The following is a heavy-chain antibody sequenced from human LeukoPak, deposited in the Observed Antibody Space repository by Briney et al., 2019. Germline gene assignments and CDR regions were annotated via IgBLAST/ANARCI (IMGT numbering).Heavy chain of an antibody. CDR3: ARRPSSRIAAAGRYYYYYMDV. J-gene: IGHJ6*03. D-gene: IGHD6-13*01. Sequence: PSETLPLTCTVSGGSISSSSYYWGWIRQPPGKGLEWIGSIYYSGSTYYNPSLKSRVTISVDTSKNQFSLKLSSVTAADTAVYYCARRPSSRIAAAGRYYYYYMDVWGKGTTVTVSS. CDR2: IYYSGST. V-gene: IGHV4-39*01. CDR1: GGSISSSSYY.